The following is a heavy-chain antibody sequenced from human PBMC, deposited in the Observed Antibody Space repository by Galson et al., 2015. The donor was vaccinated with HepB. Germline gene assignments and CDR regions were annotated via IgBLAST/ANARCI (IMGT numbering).Heavy chain of an antibody. CDR2: ISSSSSYT. J-gene: IGHJ4*02. CDR3: ARDSITMIVTPFDY. Sequence: SLRLSCAASGFTFSDYYMSWIRQAPGKGLEWVSYISSSSSYTNYADSVKGRFTISRDNAKNSLYLQMNSLRAEDTAVYYCARDSITMIVTPFDYWGQGTLVTVSS. D-gene: IGHD3-22*01. CDR1: GFTFSDYY. V-gene: IGHV3-11*06.